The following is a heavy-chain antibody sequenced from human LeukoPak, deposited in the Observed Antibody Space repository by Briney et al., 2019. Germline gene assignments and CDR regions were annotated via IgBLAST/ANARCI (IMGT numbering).Heavy chain of an antibody. CDR2: IRSKTYGGTT. V-gene: IGHV3-49*04. CDR3: ARPLGTLILAVIDY. D-gene: IGHD3-22*01. Sequence: PGRSLRLSWAASGFTFGDYAMSWVRQAPGKGLEWVGFIRSKTYGGTTEYAASVKGRFTISRDDSKRIAFLQMNSLKTEDTAVYYCARPLGTLILAVIDYWGQGTLVTVSS. J-gene: IGHJ4*02. CDR1: GFTFGDYA.